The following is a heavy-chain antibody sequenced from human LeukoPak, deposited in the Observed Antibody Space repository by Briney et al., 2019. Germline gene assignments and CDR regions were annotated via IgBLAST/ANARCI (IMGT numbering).Heavy chain of an antibody. CDR2: INSDGRST. Sequence: GGSLRLSCAASGFTFSNYWMHWVRQAPGKGLVWVSRINSDGRSTNYADSVKGRFTISRDNAKNTLYLQMNSLRAEDTAVYYCAKDDDWGRYKHWGQGTLVTVSS. CDR3: AKDDDWGRYKH. J-gene: IGHJ1*01. D-gene: IGHD3-16*01. V-gene: IGHV3-74*01. CDR1: GFTFSNYW.